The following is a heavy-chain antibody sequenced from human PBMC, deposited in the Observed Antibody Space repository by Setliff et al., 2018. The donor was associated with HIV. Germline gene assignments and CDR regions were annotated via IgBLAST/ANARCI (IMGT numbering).Heavy chain of an antibody. CDR3: AKVLEFGIDAFDI. CDR2: IGAVGSPT. D-gene: IGHD3-10*01. V-gene: IGHV3-23*01. CDR1: GFTFTSYA. J-gene: IGHJ3*02. Sequence: GGSLRLSCTVSGFTFTSYAMGWVRQAAGKGLEWASTIGAVGSPTHYAESVKGRFTISKDKSKNTLYLQMSSLRDEDTAVYYCAKVLEFGIDAFDIWGQGTVVTVSS.